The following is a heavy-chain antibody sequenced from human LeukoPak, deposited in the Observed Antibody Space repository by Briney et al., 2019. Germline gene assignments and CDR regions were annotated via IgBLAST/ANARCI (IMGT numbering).Heavy chain of an antibody. CDR3: AKGRYYYDNSDAFEI. D-gene: IGHD3-22*01. J-gene: IGHJ3*02. Sequence: PGGSLRLSCAASGFTFSSYAMSWVRQAPGKGLEWVSTIRGSGSSTYYADSVKGRFTISRDNSKNTLYLQMNSLRAEDTAVYHCAKGRYYYDNSDAFEIWGQGTMVTVSS. CDR2: IRGSGSST. CDR1: GFTFSSYA. V-gene: IGHV3-23*01.